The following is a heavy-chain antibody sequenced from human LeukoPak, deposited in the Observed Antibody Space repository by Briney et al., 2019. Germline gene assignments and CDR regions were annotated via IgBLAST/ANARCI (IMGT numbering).Heavy chain of an antibody. CDR1: GYTFTSYD. CDR3: ARDRGYSGYDHDY. J-gene: IGHJ4*02. Sequence: ASVKVSCKASGYTFTSYDINWVRQATGQGLEWMGWMNPNRGNTGYAQKFQGRVTMTRNTSISTAYMELSSLRSEDTAVYYCARDRGYSGYDHDYWGQGALVTVSS. D-gene: IGHD5-12*01. V-gene: IGHV1-8*01. CDR2: MNPNRGNT.